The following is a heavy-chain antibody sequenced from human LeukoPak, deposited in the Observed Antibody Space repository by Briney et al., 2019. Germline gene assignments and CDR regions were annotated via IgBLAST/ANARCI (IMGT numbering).Heavy chain of an antibody. J-gene: IGHJ4*02. CDR3: ASRKTRGSTQFDF. CDR2: ISHSGST. D-gene: IGHD1-1*01. CDR1: GYSISSGYY. Sequence: SETLSLTCAVSGYSISSGYYWGWIRQPPGKGLEWIGSISHSGSTYYNPSLKSRVTISVDTSKSQFSLKVNFLTAADTAVYYCASRKTRGSTQFDFWGQGTMVTVSS. V-gene: IGHV4-38-2*01.